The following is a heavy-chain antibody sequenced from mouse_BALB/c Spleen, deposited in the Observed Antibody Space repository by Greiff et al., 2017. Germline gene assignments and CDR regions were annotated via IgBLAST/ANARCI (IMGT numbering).Heavy chain of an antibody. V-gene: IGHV5-6-5*01. CDR2: ISSGGST. J-gene: IGHJ4*01. CDR1: GFTFSSYA. CDR3: ARDGYYVRNAMDY. Sequence: EVKLMESGGGLVKPGGSLKLSCAASGFTFSSYAMSWVRQTPEKRLEWVASISSGGSTYYPDSVKGRFTISRDNARNILYLQMSSLRSEDTAMYYCARDGYYVRNAMDYWGQGTSVTVSS. D-gene: IGHD2-3*01.